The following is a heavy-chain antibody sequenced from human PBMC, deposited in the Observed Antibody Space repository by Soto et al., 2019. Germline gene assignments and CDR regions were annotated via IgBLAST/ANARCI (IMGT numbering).Heavy chain of an antibody. V-gene: IGHV1-69*12. CDR1: GGTFSSYA. Sequence: QVQLVQSGAEVKKPGSSVKVSCKASGGTFSSYAISWVRQAPGQGLEWVGGIIPIFGTANYAQKFQGRVTITADESTSTAYMEAGSLRSEDTAGDHCARGGGWPYFDYWGQETLVTVSS. D-gene: IGHD3-16*01. CDR2: IIPIFGTA. J-gene: IGHJ4*02. CDR3: ARGGGWPYFDY.